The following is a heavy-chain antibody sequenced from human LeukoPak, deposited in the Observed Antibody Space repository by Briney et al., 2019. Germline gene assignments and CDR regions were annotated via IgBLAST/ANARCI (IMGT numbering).Heavy chain of an antibody. CDR3: ARVGGYDFWSGYYPFDY. Sequence: GGSLRLSCAASGFTFSSYAMSWVRQAPGKGLEWVSAISGSGGSTYYADSVKGRFTISRDNAKNSLYLQMNSLRDEDTAVYYCARVGGYDFWSGYYPFDYWGQGTLVTVSS. V-gene: IGHV3-23*01. D-gene: IGHD3-3*01. J-gene: IGHJ4*02. CDR1: GFTFSSYA. CDR2: ISGSGGST.